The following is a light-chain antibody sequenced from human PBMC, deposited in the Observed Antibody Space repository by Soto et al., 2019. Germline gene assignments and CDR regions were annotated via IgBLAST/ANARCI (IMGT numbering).Light chain of an antibody. CDR1: QSISSN. V-gene: IGKV3-15*01. Sequence: EIVMTQSPATLSVSPGERATLSCRASQSISSNLAWYQRRPGQAPRLLIYGASARATGIPARFSGSGSGTEFPLTISSLQSEDFAVYYCQQYNNWRPYTFGQGTKVEIK. J-gene: IGKJ2*01. CDR3: QQYNNWRPYT. CDR2: GAS.